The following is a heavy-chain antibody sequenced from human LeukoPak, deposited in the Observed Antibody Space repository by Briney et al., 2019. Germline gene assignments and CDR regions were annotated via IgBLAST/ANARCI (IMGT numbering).Heavy chain of an antibody. J-gene: IGHJ4*02. CDR2: IRSKANSYAT. CDR3: TRHLSTGY. CDR1: GFTFSGTA. V-gene: IGHV3-73*01. D-gene: IGHD2-2*01. Sequence: GGSLRLSCAASGFTFSGTAMHWVRQASGKELEWVGRIRSKANSYATAYAASVKGRFTISRDDSKNTAYLQMNSLKTEDTAVYYCTRHLSTGYWGQGTLVTVSS.